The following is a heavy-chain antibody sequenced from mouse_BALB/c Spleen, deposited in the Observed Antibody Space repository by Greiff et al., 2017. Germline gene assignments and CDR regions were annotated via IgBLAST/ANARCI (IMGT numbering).Heavy chain of an antibody. Sequence: VQLQQSGPGLVAPSQSLSITCTVSGFSLSRYSVHWVRQPPGKGLEWLGMIWGGGSTDYNSALKSRLSISKDNSKSQVFLKMNSLQTDDTAMYYCASLYYYGSSFGLCYAMDYWGQGTSVTVSS. D-gene: IGHD1-1*01. CDR1: GFSLSRYS. CDR3: ASLYYYGSSFGLCYAMDY. CDR2: IWGGGST. V-gene: IGHV2-6-4*01. J-gene: IGHJ4*01.